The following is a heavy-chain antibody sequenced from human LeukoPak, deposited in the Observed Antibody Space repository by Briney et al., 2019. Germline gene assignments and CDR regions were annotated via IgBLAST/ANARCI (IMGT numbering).Heavy chain of an antibody. V-gene: IGHV3-15*07. CDR2: IKSKTDGGTA. CDR3: ATTPLGNCVASTCYSPFDY. D-gene: IGHD2-21*02. J-gene: IGHJ4*02. CDR1: GFSFSNAW. Sequence: GGSLRLSCAASGFSFSNAWMNWVRQAPGKGLEWVGRIKSKTDGGTADYAAPVKGRFAISRDDSKNTLYLQMNSLKTEDTAMYYCATTPLGNCVASTCYSPFDYWGQGTLVTASS.